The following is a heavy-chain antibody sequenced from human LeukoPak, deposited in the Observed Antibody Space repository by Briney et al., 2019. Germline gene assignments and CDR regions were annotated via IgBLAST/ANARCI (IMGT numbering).Heavy chain of an antibody. CDR1: GFTFSNAW. J-gene: IGHJ4*02. CDR3: TTDPGIQLWSDFDY. V-gene: IGHV3-15*01. CDR2: IKSKTDGGTT. Sequence: NPGGSLRLSCAASGFTFSNAWMSWVRQAPGKGLEWVGRIKSKTDGGTTDYAAPVKGRFTISRDDSKNTLYLQMNSLKTEDTAVYYCTTDPGIQLWSDFDYWGQGTLVTVSS. D-gene: IGHD5-18*01.